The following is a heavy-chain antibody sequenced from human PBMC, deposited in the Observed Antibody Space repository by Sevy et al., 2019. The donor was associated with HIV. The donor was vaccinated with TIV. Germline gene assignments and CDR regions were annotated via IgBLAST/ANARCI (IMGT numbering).Heavy chain of an antibody. D-gene: IGHD3-3*01. Sequence: GGSLRLSCAASGFTFSGSAMHWVRQASGKGLEWVGRIRSKANSYATAYAASVKGRFTISRDDSKNTAYLQMNSLKTEDTAVYYCTSRPSYDFWSGYSGGAYYFDYWGQGTLVTVSS. CDR1: GFTFSGSA. J-gene: IGHJ4*02. CDR2: IRSKANSYAT. CDR3: TSRPSYDFWSGYSGGAYYFDY. V-gene: IGHV3-73*01.